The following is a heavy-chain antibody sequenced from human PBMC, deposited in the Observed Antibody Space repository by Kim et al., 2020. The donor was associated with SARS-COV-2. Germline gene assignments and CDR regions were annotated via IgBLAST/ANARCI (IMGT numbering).Heavy chain of an antibody. V-gene: IGHV4-34*01. CDR1: GGSLSGSY. Sequence: SETLSLTCAVHGGSLSGSYCSWIRQPPGKGLEWIGESNHLGGTNYNPSLKSRVTISVDTSKNQFSLRLSSVTAGDTAVYYCARLGGNTQMGYNWFDPWGQGTLVTVSS. CDR2: SNHLGGT. CDR3: ARLGGNTQMGYNWFDP. D-gene: IGHD1-26*01. J-gene: IGHJ5*02.